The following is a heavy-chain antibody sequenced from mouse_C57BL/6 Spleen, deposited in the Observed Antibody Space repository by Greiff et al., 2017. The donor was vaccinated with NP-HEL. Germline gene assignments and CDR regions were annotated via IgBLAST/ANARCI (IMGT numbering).Heavy chain of an antibody. J-gene: IGHJ4*01. CDR2: IYPGDGDT. CDR1: GYAFSSSW. Sequence: VQLQESGPELVKPGASVKISCKASGYAFSSSWMNWVKQRPGKGLEWIGRIYPGDGDTNSNGKFKGKATLTADKSSSTAYMQRSSLTSEDSAVYFCARAITTVVAYYAMDYWGQGTSVTVSS. V-gene: IGHV1-82*01. D-gene: IGHD1-1*01. CDR3: ARAITTVVAYYAMDY.